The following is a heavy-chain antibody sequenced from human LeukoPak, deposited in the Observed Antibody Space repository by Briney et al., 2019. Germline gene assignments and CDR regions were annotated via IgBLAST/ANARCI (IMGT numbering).Heavy chain of an antibody. D-gene: IGHD6-6*01. Sequence: ASVKVSCKASGYTFTSYAMNWVRQAPGQGLEWMGGINTNTGNPTYAQGFTGRFVFSLDTSVSTAYLQISSLQAEDTAVYYCARTMLLAARPFDYWGQGTLVTVSS. J-gene: IGHJ4*02. CDR2: INTNTGNP. V-gene: IGHV7-4-1*02. CDR1: GYTFTSYA. CDR3: ARTMLLAARPFDY.